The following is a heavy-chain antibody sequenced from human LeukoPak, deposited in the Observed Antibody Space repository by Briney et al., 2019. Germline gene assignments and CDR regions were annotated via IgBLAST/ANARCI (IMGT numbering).Heavy chain of an antibody. J-gene: IGHJ4*02. V-gene: IGHV1-18*01. CDR2: ISAHNGNT. D-gene: IGHD3-10*01. CDR3: ASIPPPYPGSGTQPYYFDY. CDR1: GYTFTSYG. Sequence: ASVKVCFKASGYTFTSYGISRVRQAPGQGLEWMGWISAHNGNTNYAQKLQGRVTMTTDTSTSTAYMELRSLRSDDTAVYYCASIPPPYPGSGTQPYYFDYWGQGTLVTVSS.